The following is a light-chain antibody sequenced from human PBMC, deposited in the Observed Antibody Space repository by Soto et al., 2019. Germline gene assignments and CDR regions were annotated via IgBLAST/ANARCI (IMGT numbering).Light chain of an antibody. J-gene: IGKJ1*01. V-gene: IGKV3-20*01. CDR1: QIVSSNY. CDR2: GAS. Sequence: EIVLTQSPGTLSLSPGERATLSCRASQIVSSNYLTWYQQKPGQAPRLLIYGASSRATGIPDRFSGSGSATDFTLTISRLEPEDFAVYYCQQYGSPPTFGQGTKVEIK. CDR3: QQYGSPPT.